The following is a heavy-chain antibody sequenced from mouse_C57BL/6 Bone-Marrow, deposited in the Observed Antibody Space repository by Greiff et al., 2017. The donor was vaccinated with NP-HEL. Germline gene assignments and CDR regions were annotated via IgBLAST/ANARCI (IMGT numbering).Heavy chain of an antibody. J-gene: IGHJ2*01. CDR1: GYAFSSSW. Sequence: QVQLQQSGPELVKPGASVKISCKASGYAFSSSWMNWVKQRPGKGLEWIGRIYPGDGDTNYNGKFKGKATLTADKSSSTAYMQLSSLTSEDSAVYFCARRDYYSFDYWGQGTTLTVSS. CDR2: IYPGDGDT. V-gene: IGHV1-82*01. CDR3: ARRDYYSFDY. D-gene: IGHD1-1*02.